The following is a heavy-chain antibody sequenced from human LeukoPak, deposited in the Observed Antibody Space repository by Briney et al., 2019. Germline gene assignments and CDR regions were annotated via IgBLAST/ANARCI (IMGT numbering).Heavy chain of an antibody. V-gene: IGHV3-7*03. Sequence: GGSLRLSCAASGFTFSNYWMTWVRQAPGKGLEWVANIRQDGSEKNYVDSVKGRFTISRDNAKNSLYLQMNSLRAEDTAVYYCARGVRGYYDSSGYYYDYWGQGTLVTVSS. CDR2: IRQDGSEK. J-gene: IGHJ4*02. CDR3: ARGVRGYYDSSGYYYDY. CDR1: GFTFSNYW. D-gene: IGHD3-22*01.